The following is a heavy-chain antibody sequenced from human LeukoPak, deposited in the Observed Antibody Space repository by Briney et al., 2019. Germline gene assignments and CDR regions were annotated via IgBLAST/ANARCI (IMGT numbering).Heavy chain of an antibody. CDR3: ARRVARSSSGFDY. Sequence: SETLSLTCTVSGGSISSSSDYWGWIRQPPGKGLEWIGTIYYSGSTYYNPSLKSRVTVSVDTSKNQFSLKLSSVTAADTAVYYCARRVARSSSGFDYWGQGTLVTVSS. J-gene: IGHJ4*02. CDR1: GGSISSSSDY. CDR2: IYYSGST. V-gene: IGHV4-39*01. D-gene: IGHD6-6*01.